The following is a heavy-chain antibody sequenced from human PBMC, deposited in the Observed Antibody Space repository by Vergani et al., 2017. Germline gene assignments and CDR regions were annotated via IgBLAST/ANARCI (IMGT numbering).Heavy chain of an antibody. CDR3: TRDMDV. CDR2: IWHDGSNK. CDR1: GFTFSDYG. J-gene: IGHJ6*02. V-gene: IGHV3-33*03. Sequence: QVQLVESGGGVVQPGRSLRLSCAASGFTFSDYGMHWVRQAPGKGLEWVAIIWHDGSNKYYADSVKGRFTISRDNVKNSLYLQMNSLRAEDTAVYYCTRDMDVWGQGTTVTVSS.